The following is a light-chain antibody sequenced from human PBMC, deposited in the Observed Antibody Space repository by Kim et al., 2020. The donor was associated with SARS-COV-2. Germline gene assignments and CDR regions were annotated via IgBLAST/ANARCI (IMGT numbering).Light chain of an antibody. CDR3: AAWDDSLNGWV. Sequence: GQRVTISCSVSSANIGSNSVNWYQQLPGTAPKLLIYSNNQRPSGVPDRFSVSKSGTSGSLAISGLQSEDEADYYCAAWDDSLNGWVFGGGTQLTVL. J-gene: IGLJ3*02. CDR2: SNN. V-gene: IGLV1-44*01. CDR1: SANIGSNS.